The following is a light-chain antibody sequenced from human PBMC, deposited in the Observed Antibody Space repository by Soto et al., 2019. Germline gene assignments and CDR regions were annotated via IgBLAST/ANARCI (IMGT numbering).Light chain of an antibody. V-gene: IGKV4-1*01. CDR1: QSVLYTSNNKNY. CDR3: QQYYTTPYT. CDR2: WAL. Sequence: DIVMTQSPDSLAVSLGERATINCKSSQSVLYTSNNKNYLAWYQQKPGQPPKLLIYWALTRESGVPDRFRGSGSGTDFTLTINSLQAEDVAVYYCQQYYTTPYTFGQGTNLEIK. J-gene: IGKJ2*01.